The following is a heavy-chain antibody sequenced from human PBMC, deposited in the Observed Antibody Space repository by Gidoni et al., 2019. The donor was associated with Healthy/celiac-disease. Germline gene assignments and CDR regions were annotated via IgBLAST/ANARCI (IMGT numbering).Heavy chain of an antibody. CDR2: IYYIGGT. D-gene: IGHD6-13*01. Sequence: QVKLQESGPGLVKPANTLSITCTVDCGAISSGGDYCSWIRQQPVKGLAWIGYIYYIGGTYYDPSLKSRVTISGDTSKNQFSLKLSSVTAADTAVYYCARDRVAAAVHYGMDVLGQGTTVTVSS. CDR1: CGAISSGGDY. CDR3: ARDRVAAAVHYGMDV. V-gene: IGHV4-31*03. J-gene: IGHJ6*02.